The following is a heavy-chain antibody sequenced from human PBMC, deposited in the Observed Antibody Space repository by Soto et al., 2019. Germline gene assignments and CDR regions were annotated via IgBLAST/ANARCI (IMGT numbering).Heavy chain of an antibody. Sequence: SETLSLTCSFSCCSITSGSYYWNWIRQHPGKGLEWIGYIYYSGSTHYNPSLKSRVTISVDTSKNQFSLKLNSVTAADTAVYYCARDPSIAYFYGMDVWGQGTTVT. CDR1: CCSITSGSYY. CDR3: ARDPSIAYFYGMDV. V-gene: IGHV4-31*03. J-gene: IGHJ6*02. D-gene: IGHD6-13*01. CDR2: IYYSGST.